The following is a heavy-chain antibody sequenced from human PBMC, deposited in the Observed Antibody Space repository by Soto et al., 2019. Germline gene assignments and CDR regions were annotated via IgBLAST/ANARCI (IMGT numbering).Heavy chain of an antibody. J-gene: IGHJ4*02. CDR3: ARDGYSGYDSLDY. D-gene: IGHD5-12*01. CDR1: GFTFSSYS. Sequence: PGGALRLSCAASGFTFSSYSMNWVRQAPGKGLEWVSSISSSSSYIYYADSVKGRFTISRDNAKNSLYLQMNSLRAEDTAVYYCARDGYSGYDSLDYWGQGTLVTV. V-gene: IGHV3-21*01. CDR2: ISSSSSYI.